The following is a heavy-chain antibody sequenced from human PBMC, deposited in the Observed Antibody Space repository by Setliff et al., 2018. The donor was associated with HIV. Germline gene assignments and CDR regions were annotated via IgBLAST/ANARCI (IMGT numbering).Heavy chain of an antibody. D-gene: IGHD6-19*01. V-gene: IGHV3-73*01. CDR1: GFTFSGSA. Sequence: ASGFTFSGSALNWVRQASGKGLEWVGRIRSKANSYATEYAASVEGRFTVSRDDSKNTAHLQMDSLKSEDTAVYYCTREAVAGDYYYYMDVWGKGTTVTVSS. CDR3: TREAVAGDYYYYMDV. J-gene: IGHJ6*03. CDR2: IRSKANSYAT.